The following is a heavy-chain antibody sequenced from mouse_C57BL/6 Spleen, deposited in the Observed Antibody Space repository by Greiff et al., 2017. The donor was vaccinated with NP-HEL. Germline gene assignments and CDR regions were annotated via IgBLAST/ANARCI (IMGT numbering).Heavy chain of an antibody. CDR3: ARAHYGSSYYFDY. D-gene: IGHD1-1*01. J-gene: IGHJ2*01. CDR1: GYTFTSYW. CDR2: IHPNSGST. Sequence: VKLQQPGAELVKPGASVKLSCKASGYTFTSYWMHWVKQRPGQGLEWIGMIHPNSGSTNYNEKFKSKATLTVDKSSSTAYMQLSSLTSEDSAVYYCARAHYGSSYYFDYWGQGTTLTVSS. V-gene: IGHV1-64*01.